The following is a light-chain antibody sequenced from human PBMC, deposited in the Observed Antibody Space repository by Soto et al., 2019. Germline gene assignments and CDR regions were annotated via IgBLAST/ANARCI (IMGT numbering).Light chain of an antibody. CDR3: QQGSTTPIT. J-gene: IGKJ5*01. Sequence: DIQMTQSPSTLSASVGDRVTITCRASQTIDSWLAWYQQRPGKPPNLLIYKASTLASGVPSRFSGSGSGTEFTLSISSLQPEDFSTYYCQQGSTTPITFGLGTRLEIK. CDR2: KAS. V-gene: IGKV1-5*03. CDR1: QTIDSW.